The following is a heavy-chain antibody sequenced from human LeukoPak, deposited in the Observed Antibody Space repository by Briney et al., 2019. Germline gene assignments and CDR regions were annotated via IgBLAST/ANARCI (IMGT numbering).Heavy chain of an antibody. CDR3: ARDPYTSSGDAFDI. J-gene: IGHJ3*02. V-gene: IGHV3-11*06. D-gene: IGHD6-13*01. Sequence: GRFTISRDNAKNSLYLQMNSLRDEDTAVYFCARDPYTSSGDAFDIWGQGTMVTVSS.